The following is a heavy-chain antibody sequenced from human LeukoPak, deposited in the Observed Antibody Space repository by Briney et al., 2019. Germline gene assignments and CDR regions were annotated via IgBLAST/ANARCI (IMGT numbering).Heavy chain of an antibody. CDR1: GYTLTEIA. CDR2: FDPEEPQT. V-gene: IGHV1-24*01. J-gene: IGHJ4*02. D-gene: IGHD3-10*01. Sequence: ASVKVSCKVSGYTLTEIAVHWVRQAPGEGLEWMGTFDPEEPQTLYAQRFQDRVTMTEDISTDAVYKELTSLTSEDTAVYFCASHPDGSGSYLDHWGQGTLVTVSS. CDR3: ASHPDGSGSYLDH.